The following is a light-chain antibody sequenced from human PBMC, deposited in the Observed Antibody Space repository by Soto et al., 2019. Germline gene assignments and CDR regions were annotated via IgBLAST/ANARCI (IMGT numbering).Light chain of an antibody. Sequence: DIQVTQAPSSFPPYLEDRVTITSRAKQTFDFFLAWFQQQPGKVPKLLIYAASALQSGVPSRFSGSGSGTDFTLTISSLQPEDIATYYCQKYNSAPLTFGGGTKVEI. V-gene: IGKV1-27*01. CDR1: QTFDFF. CDR2: AAS. J-gene: IGKJ4*01. CDR3: QKYNSAPLT.